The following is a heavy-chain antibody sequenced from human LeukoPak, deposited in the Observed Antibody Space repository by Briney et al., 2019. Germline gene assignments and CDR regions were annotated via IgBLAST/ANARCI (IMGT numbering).Heavy chain of an antibody. CDR3: ARDLNIGIVVARNAPYYYYYMDV. CDR1: GYTFTTYG. CDR2: ISASNGNT. Sequence: GAPVKASCKASGYTFTTYGISWVRQAPGQGLEWMGWISASNGNTNYAQKLQGRVTMTTDTSTSTAYMELRSLRSDDTAVYYCARDLNIGIVVARNAPYYYYYMDVWGKGTTVTVSS. D-gene: IGHD2-15*01. V-gene: IGHV1-18*01. J-gene: IGHJ6*03.